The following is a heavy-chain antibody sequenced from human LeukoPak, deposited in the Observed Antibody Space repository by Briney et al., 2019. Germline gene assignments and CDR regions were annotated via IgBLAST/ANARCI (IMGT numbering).Heavy chain of an antibody. Sequence: ASETLSLTCTVSGGSISSGGYYWSWIRQHPGKGLEWIGYIYYGGSTYYNPSLKSRVTISVDTSKNQFSLKLSSVTAADTAVYYCARTKSGDGEFDYWGQGTLVTVSS. D-gene: IGHD4-17*01. V-gene: IGHV4-31*03. CDR2: IYYGGST. CDR3: ARTKSGDGEFDY. CDR1: GGSISSGGYY. J-gene: IGHJ4*02.